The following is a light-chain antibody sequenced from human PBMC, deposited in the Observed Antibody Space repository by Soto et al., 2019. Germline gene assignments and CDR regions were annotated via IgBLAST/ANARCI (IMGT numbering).Light chain of an antibody. V-gene: IGKV3-20*01. J-gene: IGKJ5*01. CDR2: GAP. CDR1: QSVSSAY. CDR3: QQYGGSVPIT. Sequence: EIVLTQSPGTLSLSPGERATLSCRASQSVSSAYLAWYQQKPGQAPRLLISGAPSRATGIPDRFSGSGSGTDFSLTIRGLESEDFGVYYCQQYGGSVPITFGQGTRLDIK.